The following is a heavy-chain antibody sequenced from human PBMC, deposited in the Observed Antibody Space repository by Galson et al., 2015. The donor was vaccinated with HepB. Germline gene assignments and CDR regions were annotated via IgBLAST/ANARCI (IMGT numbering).Heavy chain of an antibody. CDR2: IYYSGST. CDR1: GGSISSYY. Sequence: LSLTCTVSGGSISSYYWSWIRQPPGKGLEWIGYIYYSGSTNYNPSLKSRVTISVDTSKNQFSLKLSSVTAADTAVYYCARAGSYFVPLDYWGQGTLVTVSS. D-gene: IGHD1-26*01. J-gene: IGHJ4*02. V-gene: IGHV4-59*01. CDR3: ARAGSYFVPLDY.